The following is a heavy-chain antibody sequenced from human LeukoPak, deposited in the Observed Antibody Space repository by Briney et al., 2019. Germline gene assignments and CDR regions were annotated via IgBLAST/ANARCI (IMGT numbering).Heavy chain of an antibody. CDR3: ARPLVGTYNWNDVGWFDP. D-gene: IGHD1-1*01. CDR2: ISSSSSTI. Sequence: GGSLRLSCAASGFTFSSYSMNWVRQAPGKGLEWVSYISSSSSTIYYADSVKGRFTISRDNAKNSLYLQMNSLRAEDTAVYYCARPLVGTYNWNDVGWFDPWGQGTLVTVSS. CDR1: GFTFSSYS. J-gene: IGHJ5*02. V-gene: IGHV3-48*01.